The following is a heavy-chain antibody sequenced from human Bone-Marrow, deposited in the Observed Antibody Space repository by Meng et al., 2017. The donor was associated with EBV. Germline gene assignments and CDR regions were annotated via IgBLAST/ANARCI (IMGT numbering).Heavy chain of an antibody. CDR1: GWSFSGYY. D-gene: IGHD6-6*01. Sequence: QVQLPQWGAGLLKPSYTLSLTCAVYGWSFSGYYWSWIRQPPGKGLEWIGEINHSGSTNYNPSLKSRVTISVDTSKNQFSLKLSSVTAADTAVYYCAREVYNWFDPWGQGTLVTVSS. CDR2: INHSGST. J-gene: IGHJ5*02. CDR3: AREVYNWFDP. V-gene: IGHV4-34*01.